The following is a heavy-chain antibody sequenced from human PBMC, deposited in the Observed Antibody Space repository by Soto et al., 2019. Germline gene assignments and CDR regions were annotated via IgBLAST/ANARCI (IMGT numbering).Heavy chain of an antibody. V-gene: IGHV3-30-3*01. CDR2: ISYDGSKK. CDR3: ARALGDGIDY. Sequence: QVQLVESGGGVVQPGRSLRLSCAASGFTFSSYAMHWVRQAPGKGLEWVAVISYDGSKKYYADSVKGRFTISRDNSKNTLYLQMNSLRAEETAVYYCARALGDGIDYWGQGTLVTVSS. J-gene: IGHJ4*02. CDR1: GFTFSSYA.